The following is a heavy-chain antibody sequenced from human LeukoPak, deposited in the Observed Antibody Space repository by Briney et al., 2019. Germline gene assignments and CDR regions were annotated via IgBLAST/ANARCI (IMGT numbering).Heavy chain of an antibody. V-gene: IGHV3-20*03. J-gene: IGHJ4*02. CDR1: GFTFDDYG. Sequence: GRSLRLSYAASGFTFDDYGMSWVRHAPRKGLEWVSGINWTGGSTGYEHSVQGRFTISRDNAKNSLYLQMSSLRAEDTALYYCARETGGRPYYFDYWGQGTLVTVSS. CDR2: INWTGGST. CDR3: ARETGGRPYYFDY. D-gene: IGHD1-14*01.